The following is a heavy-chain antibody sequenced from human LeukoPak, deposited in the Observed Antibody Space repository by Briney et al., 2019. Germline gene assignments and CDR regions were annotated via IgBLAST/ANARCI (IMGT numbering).Heavy chain of an antibody. CDR1: GFTFNRYW. D-gene: IGHD3/OR15-3a*01. CDR3: ARGDSNWFDP. J-gene: IGHJ5*02. CDR2: IKQDGSEK. Sequence: GGSLRLSCAASGFTFNRYWMSWVRQAPGKGLEWVANIKQDGSEKYYVDSVKGRFTISRDNAKNSLYLQMNSLRAEDTAVYYCARGDSNWFDPWGQGTLVTVSS. V-gene: IGHV3-7*01.